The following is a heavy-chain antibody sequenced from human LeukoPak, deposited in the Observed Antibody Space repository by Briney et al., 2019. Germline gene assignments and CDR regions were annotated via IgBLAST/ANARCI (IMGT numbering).Heavy chain of an antibody. CDR3: ARVLTTYYYYYMDV. V-gene: IGHV4-34*01. Sequence: SETLSLTCAVYGGSFSGYYWSWIRQPPGKGLEWIGEINHSGSTNYNPSLKSRITISVDTSKNQFSLKLSSVTAADTAVYYCARVLTTYYYYYMDVWGKGTTVTVSS. J-gene: IGHJ6*03. D-gene: IGHD4-17*01. CDR1: GGSFSGYY. CDR2: INHSGST.